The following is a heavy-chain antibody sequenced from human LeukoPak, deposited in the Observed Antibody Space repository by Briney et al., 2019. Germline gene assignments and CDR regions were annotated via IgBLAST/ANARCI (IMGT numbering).Heavy chain of an antibody. CDR3: ARVRYYYDSSGPFQH. J-gene: IGHJ1*01. CDR2: ISSSGSTI. CDR1: GFTFSDYY. Sequence: PGGSLRLSCAASGFTFSDYYMSWIRQAPGKGLEWVSYISSSGSTIYYADSVKGRFTISRDNAKNSLYLQMDSLRAEDTAVYYCARVRYYYDSSGPFQHWGQGTLVTVSS. V-gene: IGHV3-11*04. D-gene: IGHD3-22*01.